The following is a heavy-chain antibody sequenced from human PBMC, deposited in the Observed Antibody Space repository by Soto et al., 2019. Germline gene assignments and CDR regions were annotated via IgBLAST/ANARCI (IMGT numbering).Heavy chain of an antibody. CDR1: GFTFSSYA. Sequence: EVQLLESGGGLVQPGGSLRLSCAASGFTFSSYAMSWVRQAPGKGLEWVSAISGSGGSTYYADSVKGRFTISRDNSKNTLYLRMNSLRAEDTAVYYCAKDLGRQQLVHDYWGQGTLVTVSS. J-gene: IGHJ4*02. D-gene: IGHD6-13*01. CDR3: AKDLGRQQLVHDY. CDR2: ISGSGGST. V-gene: IGHV3-23*01.